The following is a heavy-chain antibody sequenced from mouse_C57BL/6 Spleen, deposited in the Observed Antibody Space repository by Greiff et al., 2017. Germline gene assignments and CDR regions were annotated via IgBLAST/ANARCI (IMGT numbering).Heavy chain of an antibody. CDR2: IDPSDSYT. D-gene: IGHD4-1*01. V-gene: IGHV1-50*01. J-gene: IGHJ2*01. CDR3: ARRANGDFDY. Sequence: QVQLQQPGAELVKPGASVKLSCKASGYTFTSYWMQWVKQRPGQGLEWIGEIDPSDSYTNYNPKFKGKATLTVDTSSSTAYMQLSSLTSEDSAVYYCARRANGDFDYWGQGTTLTVSS. CDR1: GYTFTSYW.